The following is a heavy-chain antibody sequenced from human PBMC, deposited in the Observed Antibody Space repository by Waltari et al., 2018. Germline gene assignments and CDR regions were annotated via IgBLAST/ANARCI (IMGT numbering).Heavy chain of an antibody. J-gene: IGHJ4*02. Sequence: EVHVLESGGALVQPGGSLRLSCAVSRFTFSSFAMSWVRQAPGKGLQWVASLKYNDEMTDYADSVKGRFTISRDNAKNTLFLQMDSLRAEDTATYYCAQDLHALGTYYNPFDHWGQGTLVTVSS. CDR3: AQDLHALGTYYNPFDH. CDR2: LKYNDEMT. D-gene: IGHD3-10*01. CDR1: RFTFSSFA. V-gene: IGHV3-23*01.